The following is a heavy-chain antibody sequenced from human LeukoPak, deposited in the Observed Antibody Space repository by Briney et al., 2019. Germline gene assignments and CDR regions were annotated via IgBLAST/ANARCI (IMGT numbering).Heavy chain of an antibody. CDR2: IYYSGST. Sequence: SQTLSLTCTVSGGSISSGDYYWSWIRQPPGKGLEWIGYIYYSGSTYYNPSLKSRVTISVDTSKNQFSLKLSSVTAADTAVYYCARDRRSDCVIDYYYYGMDVWGQGTTVTVSS. CDR3: ARDRRSDCVIDYYYYGMDV. J-gene: IGHJ6*02. D-gene: IGHD2-21*02. CDR1: GGSISSGDYY. V-gene: IGHV4-30-4*01.